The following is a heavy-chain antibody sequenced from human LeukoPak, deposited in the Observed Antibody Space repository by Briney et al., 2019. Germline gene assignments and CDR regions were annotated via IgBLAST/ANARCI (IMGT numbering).Heavy chain of an antibody. J-gene: IGHJ5*02. V-gene: IGHV3-48*01. Sequence: GGSLRLSCAASGFTFSRDSMNWVRQAPGKGLEWISYIGRDSSTIYYADSVRGRFTISRDNAKNSLYLQMNSLRAEDTAVYYCARSGSVVVPAEAGFDPWGQGTLVTVSS. CDR2: IGRDSSTI. CDR1: GFTFSRDS. D-gene: IGHD2-2*01. CDR3: ARSGSVVVPAEAGFDP.